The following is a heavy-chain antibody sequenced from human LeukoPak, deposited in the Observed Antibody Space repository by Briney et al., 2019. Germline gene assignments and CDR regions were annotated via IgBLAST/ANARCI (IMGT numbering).Heavy chain of an antibody. CDR2: IRYDGSNK. CDR3: AKEPSPDSSGYYYGYYFDY. J-gene: IGHJ4*02. D-gene: IGHD3-22*01. CDR1: GFTFSSYG. Sequence: GGSLTLSCAASGFTFSSYGMHWVRQAPGKGREGVAFIRYDGSNKEYADSVKGGFTISRDNSKNTLYLQMNSLRAADTAVYYCAKEPSPDSSGYYYGYYFDYWGQGTLVTVSS. V-gene: IGHV3-30*02.